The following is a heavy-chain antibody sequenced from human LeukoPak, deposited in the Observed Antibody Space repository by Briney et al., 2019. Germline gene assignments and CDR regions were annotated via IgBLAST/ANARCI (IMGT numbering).Heavy chain of an antibody. Sequence: PSETLSLTCTVSGGSISSYYWRWLRQPPRKGLGWVGYVYFGESTNHNPSLKRQVTISVDTSKNQSSLKLSSVTAADTAVYYCARRPGRSWEPAVDAFDMGGQGTTVTV. CDR3: ARRPGRSWEPAVDAFDM. J-gene: IGHJ3*02. V-gene: IGHV4-59*08. CDR1: GGSISSYY. CDR2: VYFGEST. D-gene: IGHD6-13*01.